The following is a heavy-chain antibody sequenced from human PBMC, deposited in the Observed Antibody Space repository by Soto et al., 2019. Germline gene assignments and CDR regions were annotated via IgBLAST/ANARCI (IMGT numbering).Heavy chain of an antibody. CDR3: AKDFKAYYGYNDFEY. D-gene: IGHD3-10*01. CDR1: GLTFTSYA. V-gene: IGHV3-23*01. Sequence: EVQLLESGGGLVQPGGSLRLSCAASGLTFTSYAMSWVRQAPGKGLEWVSAISGSGDSTYYAGSVKGRFTISRDNSKNNLYLQMNSLRAEDTAVYFCAKDFKAYYGYNDFEYWGQGTLVTVSS. J-gene: IGHJ4*02. CDR2: ISGSGDST.